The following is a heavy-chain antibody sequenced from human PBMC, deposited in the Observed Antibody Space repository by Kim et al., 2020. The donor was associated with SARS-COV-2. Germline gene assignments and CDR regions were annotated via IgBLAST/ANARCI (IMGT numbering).Heavy chain of an antibody. CDR3: ARDRHASYGMDV. Sequence: NYNPSRKSRVTRAVDTSKNQFSLKLSSVTAADTAVYYCARDRHASYGMDVWGQGTTVTVSS. J-gene: IGHJ6*02. D-gene: IGHD6-6*01. V-gene: IGHV4-59*01.